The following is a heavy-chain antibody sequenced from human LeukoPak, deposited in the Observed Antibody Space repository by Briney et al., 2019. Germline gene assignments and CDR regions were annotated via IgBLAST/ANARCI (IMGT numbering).Heavy chain of an antibody. V-gene: IGHV4-4*07. CDR2: IYTSGST. Sequence: SETLSLTCTVSGGSISSYYWSWIRQPAGKGLEWIGRIYTSGSTNYNPSLKSRVTMSVDTSKNQFSLQLNSVTPEDTAVYYCARVSGYRIDYWGQGTLVTVSS. J-gene: IGHJ4*02. CDR1: GGSISSYY. CDR3: ARVSGYRIDY. D-gene: IGHD3-3*01.